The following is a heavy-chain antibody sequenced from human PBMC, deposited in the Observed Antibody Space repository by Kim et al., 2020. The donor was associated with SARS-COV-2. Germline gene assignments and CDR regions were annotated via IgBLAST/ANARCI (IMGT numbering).Heavy chain of an antibody. V-gene: IGHV3-30-3*01. D-gene: IGHD4-17*01. J-gene: IGHJ4*01. CDR3: ARKARRTTVTTLAGMLD. Sequence: GGSLRLSCAASGFTFSSYAMHWVRQAPGKGLEWVAVISYDGSNKYYADSVKSRFTISRDNSKNTLYLQMNSLRAEDTAVYYCARKARRTTVTTLAGMLD. CDR1: GFTFSSYA. CDR2: ISYDGSNK.